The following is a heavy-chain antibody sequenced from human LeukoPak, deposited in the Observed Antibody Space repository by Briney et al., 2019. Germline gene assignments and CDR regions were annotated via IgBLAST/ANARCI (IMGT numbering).Heavy chain of an antibody. CDR2: IYTSGST. Sequence: SQTLSLTTTGPGGAISSGTDYWSWIRQPAGKGLEWIGRIYTSGSTNYNPSLKSRVTISVDTSKNQFSLKLSSVTAADTAVYYCARESLGPPYYFDYWGQGTLVTVSS. CDR3: ARESLGPPYYFDY. CDR1: GGAISSGTDY. V-gene: IGHV4-61*02. J-gene: IGHJ4*02. D-gene: IGHD1-26*01.